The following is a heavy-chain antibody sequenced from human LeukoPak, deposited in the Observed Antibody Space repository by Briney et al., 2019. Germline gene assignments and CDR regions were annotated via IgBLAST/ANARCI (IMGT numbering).Heavy chain of an antibody. CDR2: IYSGGST. CDR3: AREYRGEYYFAY. J-gene: IGHJ4*02. CDR1: GFTVSSNY. V-gene: IGHV3-66*01. D-gene: IGHD3-10*01. Sequence: PGGSLRLFCAASGFTVSSNYMSWVRQATGKGLEWVSVIYSGGSTYYADSVKGRFTISRDNSKNTLYLQMNSLRAEDTAVYYCAREYRGEYYFAYWGQGTLVTVSS.